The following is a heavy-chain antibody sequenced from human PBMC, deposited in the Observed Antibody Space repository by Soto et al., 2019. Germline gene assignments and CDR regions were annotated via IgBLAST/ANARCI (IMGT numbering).Heavy chain of an antibody. CDR1: GFTFSDYY. CDR2: ISSSGSTI. Sequence: QVQLVESGGGLVKPGGSLRLSCAASGFTFSDYYMSWIRQAPGKGLEWVSYISSSGSTIYYADSVKGRFTISRDNAKNXLXLQXNSLRAEDTAVYYCARIDDYSSEMAVFLALGPIDYWGQGTLVTVSS. J-gene: IGHJ4*02. D-gene: IGHD4-4*01. CDR3: ARIDDYSSEMAVFLALGPIDY. V-gene: IGHV3-11*01.